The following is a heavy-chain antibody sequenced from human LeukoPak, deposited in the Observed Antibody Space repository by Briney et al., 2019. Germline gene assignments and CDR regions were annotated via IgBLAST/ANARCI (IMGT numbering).Heavy chain of an antibody. Sequence: GGSLRLSCAASGFTFSTYAMSWVRQAPGKGLEWVSVISGSGGSTYYADSMKGRFTISRDNSENTLYLQMNSLRAEDTAVYYCAKDLGSTSCDARDCSDWGQGTLVTVSS. CDR2: ISGSGGST. CDR1: GFTFSTYA. CDR3: AKDLGSTSCDARDCSD. V-gene: IGHV3-23*01. D-gene: IGHD2-2*01. J-gene: IGHJ4*02.